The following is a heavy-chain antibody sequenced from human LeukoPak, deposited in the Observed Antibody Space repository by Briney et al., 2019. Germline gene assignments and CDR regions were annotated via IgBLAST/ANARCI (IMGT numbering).Heavy chain of an antibody. CDR3: AREVVIAATYDY. CDR2: IYSSGNT. Sequence: SQTLSLTCTVSGGSISSGFYYWSWIRQPAGKGLEWIGRIYSSGNTNYNPSLKSRVTMSVDTSKNQFSLKLSSVTAADTAVYYCAREVVIAATYDYWGQGTLVTVSS. V-gene: IGHV4-61*02. D-gene: IGHD2-15*01. CDR1: GGSISSGFYY. J-gene: IGHJ4*02.